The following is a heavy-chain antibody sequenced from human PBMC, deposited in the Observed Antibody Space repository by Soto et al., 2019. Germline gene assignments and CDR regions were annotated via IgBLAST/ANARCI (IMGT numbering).Heavy chain of an antibody. CDR2: INPNSGGT. V-gene: IGHV1-2*04. CDR3: AREVVVGGTKVTTHDAFDI. J-gene: IGHJ3*02. D-gene: IGHD4-17*01. Sequence: ASVKVSFKASGYTFTGYYMHWVRQAPGQGLEWMGWINPNSGGTNYAQKFQGWVTMTRDTSISTAYMELSRLRSDDTAVYYCAREVVVGGTKVTTHDAFDIWGQGTMVTVS. CDR1: GYTFTGYY.